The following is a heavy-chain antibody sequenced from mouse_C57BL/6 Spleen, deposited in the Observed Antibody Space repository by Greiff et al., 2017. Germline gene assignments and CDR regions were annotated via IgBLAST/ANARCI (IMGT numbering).Heavy chain of an antibody. CDR2: IDPSVSET. D-gene: IGHD3-2*02. Sequence: VQLQQPGAELVRPGSSVKLSCKASGYTFTSYWMPWVKQRPIQGLEWIGNIDPSVSETHYTQKFKDKATLTVDKSSSTAYMQLSSLTSEVSAVYDCAREGSSGPFAYWGQGTLVTVAA. CDR3: AREGSSGPFAY. CDR1: GYTFTSYW. V-gene: IGHV1-52*01. J-gene: IGHJ3*01.